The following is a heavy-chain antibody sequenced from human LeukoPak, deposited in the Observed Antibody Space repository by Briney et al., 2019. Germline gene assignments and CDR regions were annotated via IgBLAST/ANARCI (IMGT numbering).Heavy chain of an antibody. CDR3: ARDLRGYSYGSGGY. CDR1: GFTFSSYS. D-gene: IGHD5-18*01. CDR2: ISSSSSYI. Sequence: GGSLRLSCAASGFTFSSYSMNWVRQAPGKGLDWVSSISSSSSYIYYADSVKGRFTISRDNAKNSLYLQMNSLRAEDAAVYYCARDLRGYSYGSGGYWGQGTLVTVSS. V-gene: IGHV3-21*01. J-gene: IGHJ4*02.